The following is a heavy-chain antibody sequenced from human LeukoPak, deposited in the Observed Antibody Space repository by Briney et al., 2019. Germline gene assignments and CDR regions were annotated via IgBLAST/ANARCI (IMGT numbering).Heavy chain of an antibody. CDR1: GGSISRYY. CDR2: IYYSGST. Sequence: SETLSLTCAVSGGSISRYYWSWIRQPPGKGLEWIGYIYYSGSTNYNPSLKSRGTISVDTSKNQFSLKLSSVTAADTAVYYCARHYYDSSGYRFDYWGQGTLVTVSS. D-gene: IGHD3-22*01. J-gene: IGHJ4*02. V-gene: IGHV4-59*01. CDR3: ARHYYDSSGYRFDY.